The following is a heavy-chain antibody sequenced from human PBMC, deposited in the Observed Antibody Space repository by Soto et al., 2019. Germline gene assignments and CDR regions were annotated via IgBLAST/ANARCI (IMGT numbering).Heavy chain of an antibody. J-gene: IGHJ5*02. CDR2: IYYSGST. CDR3: ARGRWIAAAGTNWFDP. V-gene: IGHV4-61*01. Sequence: SETLSLTCTVSGGSVSSGSYYWSWIRQPPGKGLEWIGYIYYSGSTNYNPSLTSRVTISVDTSKNQFSLKLSSVTAAEKAVYYCARGRWIAAAGTNWFDPWGQGTLVTVSS. CDR1: GGSVSSGSYY. D-gene: IGHD6-13*01.